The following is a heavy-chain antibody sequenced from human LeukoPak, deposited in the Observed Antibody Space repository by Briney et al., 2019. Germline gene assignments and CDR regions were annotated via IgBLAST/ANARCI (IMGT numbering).Heavy chain of an antibody. D-gene: IGHD2-2*01. J-gene: IGHJ3*02. CDR1: GFTFSSYS. CDR3: ARESYCSSTSCYDAFDI. Sequence: PGGSLRLSCAASGFTFSSYSMNWVRQAPGKGLEWVSSISSSSSYIYYADSVKGRFTISRDNAKNSLYLQMNSLRAEDTAVYYCARESYCSSTSCYDAFDIWGQGTMVTVSS. CDR2: ISSSSSYI. V-gene: IGHV3-21*01.